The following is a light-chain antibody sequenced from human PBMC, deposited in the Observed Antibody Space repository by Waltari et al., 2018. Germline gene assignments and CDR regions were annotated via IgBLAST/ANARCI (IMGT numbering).Light chain of an antibody. J-gene: IGLJ1*01. CDR2: KDN. CDR3: ATWDDSLSGYV. V-gene: IGLV1-47*01. Sequence: QSVLTQPPSASGTPGQRVTISCSGTSSNIGRNYVFWFHQLTGTAPKVLIYKDNQRPSCVPDRFSGSKSGTSASLAISGLRSEDEADYYCATWDDSLSGYVFGSGTKVAVL. CDR1: SSNIGRNY.